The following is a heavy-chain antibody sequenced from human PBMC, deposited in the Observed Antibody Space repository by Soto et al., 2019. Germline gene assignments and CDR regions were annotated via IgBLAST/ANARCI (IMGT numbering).Heavy chain of an antibody. J-gene: IGHJ3*02. Sequence: QVQLQESGPGLVKPSETLSLTCTVSGGSISSYYWSWIRQPPGKGLEWIGYFYYRGNTNYNPSLKSRVTISADTSKNQLSLKLNSVTAADTAVYYCARKFYFGSGSYSLDAFDIWGQGTVVTVSS. V-gene: IGHV4-59*01. CDR1: GGSISSYY. CDR3: ARKFYFGSGSYSLDAFDI. CDR2: FYYRGNT. D-gene: IGHD3-10*01.